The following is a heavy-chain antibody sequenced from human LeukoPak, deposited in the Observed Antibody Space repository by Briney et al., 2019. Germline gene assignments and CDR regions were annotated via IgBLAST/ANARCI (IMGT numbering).Heavy chain of an antibody. Sequence: PGGSLRLSCAASGITFSSYAMHLVRQAPGKGLEWVAVISYDGSNKYYADSVKGRFTISRDNSKNTLYLQMNSLRAEDTAVYYCARDSDYWGQGTLVTVSS. J-gene: IGHJ4*02. CDR2: ISYDGSNK. CDR1: GITFSSYA. CDR3: ARDSDY. V-gene: IGHV3-30-3*01.